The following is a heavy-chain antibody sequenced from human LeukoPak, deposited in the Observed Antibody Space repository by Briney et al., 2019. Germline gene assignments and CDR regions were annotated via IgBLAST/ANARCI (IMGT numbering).Heavy chain of an antibody. CDR2: ISGSGGST. V-gene: IGHV3-23*01. Sequence: PGGSLRLSCAASGFTFSSYAMSWVRQAPGKGLEWVSAISGSGGSTYYADSVKGRFTISRDNSKNTLYLQMNSLRAEDTAVYYCARDQAYCGGDCYPDAFDIWGQGTMVTVSS. D-gene: IGHD2-21*02. CDR3: ARDQAYCGGDCYPDAFDI. J-gene: IGHJ3*02. CDR1: GFTFSSYA.